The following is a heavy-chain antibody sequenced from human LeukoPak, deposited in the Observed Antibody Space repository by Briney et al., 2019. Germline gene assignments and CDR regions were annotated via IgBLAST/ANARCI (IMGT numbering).Heavy chain of an antibody. CDR1: GCTFTSYD. CDR2: MNPNSGNT. J-gene: IGHJ2*01. D-gene: IGHD4-23*01. V-gene: IGHV1-8*03. Sequence: GASVKVSCKASGCTFTSYDINWVRQATGQGLEWMGWMNPNSGNTGYAQKFQGRVTITRSTSISTAYMELSSLRSEDTAVYYCATGRVGGRWYFDLWGRGTLVTVSS. CDR3: ATGRVGGRWYFDL.